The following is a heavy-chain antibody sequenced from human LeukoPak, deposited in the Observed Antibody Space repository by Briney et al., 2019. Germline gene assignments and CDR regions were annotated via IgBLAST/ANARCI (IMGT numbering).Heavy chain of an antibody. CDR3: AREGYSNEFDY. CDR1: GGSISGYY. Sequence: SETLSLTCTVSGGSISGYYWSWIRQPPGKGLEWIGNIYYSGGNKYNPSLKSRVTISVDTSKNQFSLKLSSVTAADTAVYYCAREGYSNEFDYWGQGTLVTVSS. J-gene: IGHJ4*02. CDR2: IYYSGGN. V-gene: IGHV4-59*12. D-gene: IGHD4-11*01.